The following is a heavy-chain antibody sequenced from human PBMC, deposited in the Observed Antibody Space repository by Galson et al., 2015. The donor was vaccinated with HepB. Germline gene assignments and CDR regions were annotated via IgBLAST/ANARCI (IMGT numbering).Heavy chain of an antibody. V-gene: IGHV3-33*01. Sequence: SLRLSCAASGFTFSSYGMHWVRQAPGKGLEWVAVIWYDGSNKYYADSVKGRFTISRDNSKNTLYLQMNSLRAEDTAVYYCARDSPPNGYSSGGGWFDPWGQGTLVTVSS. CDR3: ARDSPPNGYSSGGGWFDP. CDR1: GFTFSSYG. CDR2: IWYDGSNK. J-gene: IGHJ5*02. D-gene: IGHD6-19*01.